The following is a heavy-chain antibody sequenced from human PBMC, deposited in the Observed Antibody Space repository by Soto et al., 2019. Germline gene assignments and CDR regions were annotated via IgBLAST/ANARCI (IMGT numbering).Heavy chain of an antibody. CDR2: ISYSGSNK. D-gene: IGHD3-10*01. V-gene: IGHV3-30*18. J-gene: IGHJ4*02. CDR3: AKDSGYGSGSYLFDY. CDR1: GFTFSSYG. Sequence: GSLRLSCAASGFTFSSYGMHWVRQAPGKGLGWVAVISYSGSNKYYADSVKGRFTISRYNSKNTLYLQMNSLRAEDTAVYYCAKDSGYGSGSYLFDYWGQGTLVTVSS.